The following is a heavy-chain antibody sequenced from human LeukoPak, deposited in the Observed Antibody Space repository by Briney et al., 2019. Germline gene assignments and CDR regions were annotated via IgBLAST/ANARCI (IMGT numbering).Heavy chain of an antibody. D-gene: IGHD2-15*01. CDR2: ISSSSSTI. CDR3: AREVVKYGMDV. CDR1: RFTFSSYS. Sequence: GGSLRLSCAASRFTFSSYSMNWVRQAPGKGLEWVSYISSSSSTIYYADSVKGRFTISRDNAKNSLYLQMNSLRAEDTAVYYCAREVVKYGMDVWGQGTTVTVSS. J-gene: IGHJ6*02. V-gene: IGHV3-48*04.